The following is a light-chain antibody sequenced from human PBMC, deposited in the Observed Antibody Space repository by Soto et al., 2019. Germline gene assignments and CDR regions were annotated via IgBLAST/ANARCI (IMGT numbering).Light chain of an antibody. J-gene: IGKJ5*01. Sequence: EIVLTQSPATLSLSPGERATLSCRASQSVSSYLAWYQQKPGQAPRLLIYDASNSATGIPARFSGSGSGTDFNLTISSLEPEDFAVYYGQQRSNWPSSTFGQGTRLEIK. CDR3: QQRSNWPSST. V-gene: IGKV3-11*01. CDR2: DAS. CDR1: QSVSSY.